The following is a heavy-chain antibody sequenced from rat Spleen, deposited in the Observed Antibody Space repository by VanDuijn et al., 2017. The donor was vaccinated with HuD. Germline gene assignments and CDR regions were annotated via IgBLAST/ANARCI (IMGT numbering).Heavy chain of an antibody. V-gene: IGHV2S63*01. CDR1: GFSLTDYS. J-gene: IGHJ2*01. D-gene: IGHD1-4*01. Sequence: VQLKESGPGLVQPSQTLSLTCTVSGFSLTDYSVHWVRQPPGKGLEWMGGMWSGGSTAYNSALKSRLSISRDTSKSQVFLKINSLQTEDTAMYFCASGILDFWGQGVMVTVSS. CDR3: ASGILDF. CDR2: MWSGGST.